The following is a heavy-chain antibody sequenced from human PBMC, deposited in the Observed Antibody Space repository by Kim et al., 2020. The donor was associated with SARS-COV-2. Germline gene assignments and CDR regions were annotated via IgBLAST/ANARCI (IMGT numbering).Heavy chain of an antibody. Sequence: GGSLRLSCAASGFTFSSYSMSWVRQAPGKGLEWVSGLTGGGGSPTYADSVKGRFTISRDNSRNTLYLQMNGLRVEDTALYYCAKDHYGSGFRYYAVDSWGQGTMVIVSS. CDR2: LTGGGGSP. CDR1: GFTFSSYS. J-gene: IGHJ3*02. D-gene: IGHD3-10*01. CDR3: AKDHYGSGFRYYAVDS. V-gene: IGHV3-23*01.